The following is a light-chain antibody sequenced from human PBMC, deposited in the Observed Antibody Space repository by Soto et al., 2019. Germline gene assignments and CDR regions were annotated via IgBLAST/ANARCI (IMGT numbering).Light chain of an antibody. J-gene: IGKJ3*01. CDR2: KAS. CDR1: QSISSW. CDR3: QQYNSYPFA. Sequence: DIQMTQSPSTLSASVGDRVTITCRASQSISSWLAWYQQKPGKAPKILIYKASSLESGVPSRFSGSGSGTEITLTISCLKTAEFEAEYWQQYNSYPFAFGTGTKVDIK. V-gene: IGKV1-5*03.